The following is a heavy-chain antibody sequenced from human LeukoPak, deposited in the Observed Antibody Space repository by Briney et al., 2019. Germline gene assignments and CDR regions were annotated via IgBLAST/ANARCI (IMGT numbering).Heavy chain of an antibody. J-gene: IGHJ6*02. CDR3: ARDVAVAGLQGYYYYGMDV. CDR1: GGTFSSYA. D-gene: IGHD6-19*01. V-gene: IGHV1-69*04. Sequence: ASVKVSCKASGGTFSSYAISWVRQAPGQGLEWMGRIIPILGIANYAQKFQGRVTITADKSTSTAYMELSSLRSEDTAVYYCARDVAVAGLQGYYYYGMDVWGQGTTVTVSS. CDR2: IIPILGIA.